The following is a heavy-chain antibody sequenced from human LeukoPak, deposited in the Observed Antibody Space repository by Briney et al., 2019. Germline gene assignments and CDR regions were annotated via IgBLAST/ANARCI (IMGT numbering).Heavy chain of an antibody. V-gene: IGHV4-39*02. CDR1: GGSINNRSYY. CDR2: IYYSGST. CDR3: ARDRRRELLHAFDI. J-gene: IGHJ3*02. Sequence: PSETLSLTCTVSGGSINNRSYYWGWIRRPPGKGLEWIGSIYYSGSTNYNPSLKSRVTISVDTSKDQFSLKLSSVTAADTAVYYCARDRRRELLHAFDIWGQGTMVTVSS. D-gene: IGHD1-26*01.